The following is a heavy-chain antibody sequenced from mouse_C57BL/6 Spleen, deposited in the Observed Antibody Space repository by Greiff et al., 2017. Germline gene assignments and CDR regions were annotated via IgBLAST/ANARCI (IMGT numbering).Heavy chain of an antibody. J-gene: IGHJ1*03. Sequence: VQLQQPGAELVKPGASVKLSCKASGYTFTSYWMHWVKQRPGQGLEWIGMIHPNSGSTNYNEKFKSKATLTVDKSSSTAYMQLSSLTSEDSAVYYCARKGGNYGSSYGYFDVWGTGTTVTVSS. CDR1: GYTFTSYW. D-gene: IGHD1-1*01. V-gene: IGHV1-64*01. CDR3: ARKGGNYGSSYGYFDV. CDR2: IHPNSGST.